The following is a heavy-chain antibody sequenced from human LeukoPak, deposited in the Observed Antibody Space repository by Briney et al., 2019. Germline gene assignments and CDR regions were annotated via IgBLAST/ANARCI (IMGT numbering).Heavy chain of an antibody. V-gene: IGHV1-46*01. CDR2: INPSGGST. D-gene: IGHD6-13*01. CDR3: ARDSVAAAGKDY. J-gene: IGHJ4*02. Sequence: GASVKVSCKAPGYTFTSYYMHWVRQAPGQGLEWMGIINPSGGSTSYAQKFQGRVTMTRDMSTSTVYMELSSPRSEDTAVYYCARDSVAAAGKDYWGQGTLVTVSS. CDR1: GYTFTSYY.